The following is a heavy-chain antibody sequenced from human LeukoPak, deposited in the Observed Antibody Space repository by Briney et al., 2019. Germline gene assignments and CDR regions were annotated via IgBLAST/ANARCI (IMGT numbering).Heavy chain of an antibody. J-gene: IGHJ4*02. V-gene: IGHV4-34*01. CDR2: INHSGST. CDR3: AREDYYGSGSIDY. D-gene: IGHD3-10*01. CDR1: GGSFSGYY. Sequence: SETLSLTCAVYGGSFSGYYWGWIRQPPGKGLEWIGEINHSGSTNYNPSLKSRVTISVDTSKNQFSLKLSSVTAADTAVYYCAREDYYGSGSIDYWGQGTLVTVSS.